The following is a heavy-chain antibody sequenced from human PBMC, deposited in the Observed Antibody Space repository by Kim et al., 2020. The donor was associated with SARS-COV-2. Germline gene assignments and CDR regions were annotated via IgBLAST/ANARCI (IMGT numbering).Heavy chain of an antibody. CDR2: IYYSGST. Sequence: SETLSLTCTVSGGSISSSSYYWGWIRQPPGKGLEWIGSIYYSGSTYYNPSLKSRVTISVDTSKNQFSLKLSSVTAADTAVYYCARPQSQSITMIVAKDAFDIWGQGTMVTVSS. CDR1: GGSISSSSYY. V-gene: IGHV4-39*01. CDR3: ARPQSQSITMIVAKDAFDI. D-gene: IGHD3-22*01. J-gene: IGHJ3*02.